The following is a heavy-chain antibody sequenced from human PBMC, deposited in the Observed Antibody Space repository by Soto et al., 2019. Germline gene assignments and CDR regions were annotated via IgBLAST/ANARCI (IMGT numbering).Heavy chain of an antibody. CDR3: AKDGGYGDYVDY. D-gene: IGHD4-17*01. CDR1: GFTFSSYG. CDR2: ISYDGSNK. Sequence: QVQLVESGGGVVQPGRSLRLSCAASGFTFSSYGMHWVRQAPGKGLEWAAVISYDGSNKYYADSVKGRFTISRDNSKNTLYLQMNSLRAEDTAVYYCAKDGGYGDYVDYWGQGTLVTVSS. J-gene: IGHJ4*02. V-gene: IGHV3-30*18.